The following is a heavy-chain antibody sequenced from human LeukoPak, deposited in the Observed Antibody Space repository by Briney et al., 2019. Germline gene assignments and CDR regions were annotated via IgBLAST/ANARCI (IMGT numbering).Heavy chain of an antibody. CDR3: ARPYGDYYDSSGYYVG. CDR2: IYHSGST. D-gene: IGHD3-22*01. V-gene: IGHV4-38-2*02. J-gene: IGHJ4*02. CDR1: GYSISSGYY. Sequence: SETLSLTCTVSGYSISSGYYWGWIRQPPGKGLEWIGSIYHSGSTYYNPSLKSRVTISVDTSKNQFSLKLSSVTAADTAVYYCARPYGDYYDSSGYYVGWGQGTLVTVSS.